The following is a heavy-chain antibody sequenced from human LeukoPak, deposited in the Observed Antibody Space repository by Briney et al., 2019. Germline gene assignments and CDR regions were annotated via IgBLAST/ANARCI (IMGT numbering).Heavy chain of an antibody. D-gene: IGHD6-6*01. CDR3: AREDSSSVTFDY. CDR1: GFTFITHA. CDR2: ISGSGGNT. V-gene: IGHV3-23*01. Sequence: GGSLRLSCAASGFTFITHAMTEVRQVPSKGLQWVSAISGSGGNTYYAHSVKGRFTISRDNSKNTLFLQMNSLRAEDTAVYYCAREDSSSVTFDYWGLGTLVTASS. J-gene: IGHJ4*02.